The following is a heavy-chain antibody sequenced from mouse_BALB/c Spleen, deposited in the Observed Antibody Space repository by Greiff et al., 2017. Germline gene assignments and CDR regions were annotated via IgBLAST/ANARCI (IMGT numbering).Heavy chain of an antibody. CDR2: ISYDGSN. D-gene: IGHD2-2*01. CDR3: AREDYGYLYAMDY. Sequence: EVQLVESGPGLVKPSQSLSLTCSVTGYSITSGYYWNWIRQFPGNKLEWMGYISYDGSNNYNPSLKNRISITRDTSKNQFFLKLNSVTTEDTATYYCAREDYGYLYAMDYWGQGTSVTVSS. CDR1: GYSITSGYY. V-gene: IGHV3-6*02. J-gene: IGHJ4*01.